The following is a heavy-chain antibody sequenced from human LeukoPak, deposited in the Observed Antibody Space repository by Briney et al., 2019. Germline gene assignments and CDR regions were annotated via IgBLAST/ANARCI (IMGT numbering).Heavy chain of an antibody. Sequence: SETLSLTCTVSGGSISSYYWSWIRQPPGKGLEWIGYIYYSGSTNYNPSLKSRVTILVDTSKNQFSLKLSSVTAADTAVYYCASYCSGGSCYYFDYWGQGTLVTVSS. CDR1: GGSISSYY. J-gene: IGHJ4*02. CDR2: IYYSGST. V-gene: IGHV4-59*01. D-gene: IGHD2-15*01. CDR3: ASYCSGGSCYYFDY.